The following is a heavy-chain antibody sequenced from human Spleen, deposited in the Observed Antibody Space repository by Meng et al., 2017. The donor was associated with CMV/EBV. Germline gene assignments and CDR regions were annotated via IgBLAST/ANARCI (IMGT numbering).Heavy chain of an antibody. CDR3: ARARDDFWSGYRYYFDY. J-gene: IGHJ4*02. V-gene: IGHV3-23*01. D-gene: IGHD3-3*01. CDR2: ISAIDDST. Sequence: GESLKISCAASGFTFDSYTMSWVRHSAGKGLECVALISAIDDSTYYADSVKGRFTISRANAKNSLYLQMNSLRAEDTAVYYCARARDDFWSGYRYYFDYWGQGALVTVSS. CDR1: GFTFDSYT.